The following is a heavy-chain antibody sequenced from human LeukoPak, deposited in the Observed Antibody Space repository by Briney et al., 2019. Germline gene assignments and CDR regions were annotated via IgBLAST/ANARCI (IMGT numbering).Heavy chain of an antibody. CDR2: MNPNSGNT. J-gene: IGHJ4*02. CDR1: GYTFTSYD. V-gene: IGHV1-8*01. D-gene: IGHD3/OR15-3a*01. Sequence: ASVKVSCKASGYTFTSYDINWVRQATGQGLGWMGWMNPNSGNTGYAQKFQGRVTMTRDTSITTAYMELSSLRSEDTAVYYCARQTGSGLFILPGGQGTLVTVSS. CDR3: ARQTGSGLFILP.